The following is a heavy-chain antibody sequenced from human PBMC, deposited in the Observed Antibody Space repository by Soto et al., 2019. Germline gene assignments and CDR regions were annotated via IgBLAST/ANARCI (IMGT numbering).Heavy chain of an antibody. D-gene: IGHD1-7*01. Sequence: QVQLQESGPGLVKPSGTLSLTCAVSGGSFTSNNWWTWVRQPPGQGLEWIGEIYRTGSTNYNPSLKSRVTISLDKSEKQISLKVPSLTAADTAVYYCASRDLGTSVDYWGQGTLVTVSS. CDR2: IYRTGST. J-gene: IGHJ4*02. CDR3: ASRDLGTSVDY. CDR1: GGSFTSNNW. V-gene: IGHV4-4*02.